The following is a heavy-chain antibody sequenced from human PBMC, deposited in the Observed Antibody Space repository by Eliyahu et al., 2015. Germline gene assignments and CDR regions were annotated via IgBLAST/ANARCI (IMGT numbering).Heavy chain of an antibody. D-gene: IGHD1-26*01. CDR2: IVVGSGNT. CDR1: GFTFTSSA. CDR3: AAEVRVGSYQD. J-gene: IGHJ4*02. Sequence: QMQLVQSGPEVKKPGTSVKVSXKASGFTFTSSAVQWVRQARGQRLEWIGWIVVGSGNTNYAQKFQERVTITRDMSTSTAYMELSSLRSEDTAVYYCAAEVRVGSYQDWGQGTLVTVSS. V-gene: IGHV1-58*01.